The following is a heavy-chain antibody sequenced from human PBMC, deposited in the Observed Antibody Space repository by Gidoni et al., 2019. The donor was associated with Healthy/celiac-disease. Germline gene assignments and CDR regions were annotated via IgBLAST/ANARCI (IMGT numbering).Heavy chain of an antibody. CDR3: TRDQLLLYSSSWYSAFDY. J-gene: IGHJ4*02. CDR1: GFTFGDYA. D-gene: IGHD6-13*01. V-gene: IGHV3-49*04. Sequence: EVQLVESGGGLVQPGRSLRLSCTASGFTFGDYAMSWVRQAPGKGLEWVGFIRSKAYGGTTEYAASVKGRFTISRDDSKSIAYLQMNSLKTEDTAVYYCTRDQLLLYSSSWYSAFDYWGQGTLVTVSS. CDR2: IRSKAYGGTT.